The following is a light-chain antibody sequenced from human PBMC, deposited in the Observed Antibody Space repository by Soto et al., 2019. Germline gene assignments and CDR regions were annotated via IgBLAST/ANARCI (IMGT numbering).Light chain of an antibody. Sequence: DIQMTQSPSTLSASVGDRVTIPCRASQSISSWLAWYQQKPGKAPKLLIYKASSLESGIPSRFSGSGSGTEFTLTISSRQHDDVATDYCQQYYSYPWTFGQGTKVEIK. J-gene: IGKJ1*01. CDR2: KAS. CDR3: QQYYSYPWT. V-gene: IGKV1-5*03. CDR1: QSISSW.